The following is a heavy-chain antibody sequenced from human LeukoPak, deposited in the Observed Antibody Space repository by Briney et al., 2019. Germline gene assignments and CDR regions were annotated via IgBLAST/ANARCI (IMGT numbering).Heavy chain of an antibody. CDR2: VWPKNDKT. V-gene: IGHV3-23*01. CDR3: AKVAVVDPFDY. Sequence: PGGSLRLSCVASGFTFSGYSMGWVRQAPGRGLEWVSFVWPKNDKTYYADSVRGRFTISRDNSKNTLYLQMNSLRAEDTAVYYCAKVAVVDPFDYWGQGTLVTVSS. CDR1: GFTFSGYS. D-gene: IGHD2-15*01. J-gene: IGHJ4*02.